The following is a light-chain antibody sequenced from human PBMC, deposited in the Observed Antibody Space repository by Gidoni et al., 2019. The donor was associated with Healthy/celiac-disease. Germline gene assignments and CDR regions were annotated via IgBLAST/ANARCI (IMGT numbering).Light chain of an antibody. V-gene: IGKV1-39*01. CDR3: QQSYSTPR. Sequence: IQMTQSPSSLSASVGDRVTITCRASQSISSSLNWYQQKPGKAPKLLIYAAASLQSGVPSRFSCSGSGTDFTRTISSLQPEDFATYYCQQSYSTPRFGQGTKVEIK. CDR2: AAA. CDR1: QSISSS. J-gene: IGKJ1*01.